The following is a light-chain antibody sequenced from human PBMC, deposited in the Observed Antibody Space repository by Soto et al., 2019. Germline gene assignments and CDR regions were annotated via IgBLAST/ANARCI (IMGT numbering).Light chain of an antibody. CDR2: GAS. CDR1: QTISKY. V-gene: IGKV1-39*01. Sequence: DIQMTQSPSSLSASVGDRVTITCRASQTISKYLNWYQHKPGKGPKLLIYGASTLQSGVSSRFSGSGSGTDFTLTISSLQPEDVATYYCQQSNSIPQWTLGQGTKVDIK. CDR3: QQSNSIPQWT. J-gene: IGKJ1*01.